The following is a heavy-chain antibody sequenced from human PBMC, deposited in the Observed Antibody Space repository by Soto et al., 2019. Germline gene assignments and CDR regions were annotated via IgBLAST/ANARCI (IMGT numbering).Heavy chain of an antibody. V-gene: IGHV3-13*01. CDR2: VGPAGDT. D-gene: IGHD1-26*01. J-gene: IGHJ5*02. Sequence: EVQLVESGGGFVQPGGSLRLSCAASGFTFSSYDMHWVRQVIGTGLEWVAAVGPAGDTHYAESVKGRFIISGENVKNSMFLQRNSLRADDTAVYYCVRAGGVGATWSWFNPWGQVSLVTVSS. CDR3: VRAGGVGATWSWFNP. CDR1: GFTFSSYD.